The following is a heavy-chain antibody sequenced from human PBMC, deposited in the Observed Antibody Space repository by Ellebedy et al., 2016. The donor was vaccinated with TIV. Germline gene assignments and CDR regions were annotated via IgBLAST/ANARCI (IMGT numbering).Heavy chain of an antibody. CDR3: ARSYSSNWYHIDY. V-gene: IGHV1-46*01. J-gene: IGHJ4*02. D-gene: IGHD6-13*01. CDR2: INPSGGST. CDR1: GYTFTRYY. Sequence: ASVKVSCKASGYTFTRYYMHWVRQAPGQGLEWMGTINPSGGSTSYAQKFQGRVTMTRDTSTSTAYMELSSLRSEDTAMYYCARSYSSNWYHIDYWGQGTLVTVSS.